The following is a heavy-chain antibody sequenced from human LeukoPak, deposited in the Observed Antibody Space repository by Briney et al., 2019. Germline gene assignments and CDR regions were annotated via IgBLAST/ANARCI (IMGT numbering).Heavy chain of an antibody. Sequence: GESLKISCKGSGYSFTSYWIGWVRQMPGKGLELMGIIYPGDSDTRYSPSFQGQVTISADKSISTAYLQWSSLKASDTAMYYCARQRQRYSSGWFFDYWGQGTLVTVSS. J-gene: IGHJ4*02. CDR2: IYPGDSDT. V-gene: IGHV5-51*01. CDR3: ARQRQRYSSGWFFDY. CDR1: GYSFTSYW. D-gene: IGHD6-19*01.